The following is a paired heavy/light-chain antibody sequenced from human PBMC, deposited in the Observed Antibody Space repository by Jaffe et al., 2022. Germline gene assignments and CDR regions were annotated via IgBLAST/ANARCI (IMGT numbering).Light chain of an antibody. V-gene: IGKV1-39*01. Sequence: DIQMTQSPSSLSASIGDRVTITCRASQTFAAYLNWYQQRPGRAPKLLIYAASTLQSGVPSRFSGSGSGTEFTLTISGLQAEDFATYYCQQTYSTPLTFGGGTKVEIK. CDR2: AAS. CDR1: QTFAAY. CDR3: QQTYSTPLT. J-gene: IGKJ4*01.
Heavy chain of an antibody. V-gene: IGHV3-30*02. Sequence: QAQLVESGGGVVQPGESLRLSCAASGFTFSNYGMHWVRQAPGKGLEWVAFIRFDGGNDQYTKSVKGRFTISRDNSKNTLYLQMNSLRGEDTAVYYCARPTCRSSTCSASAQYNWFDPWGQGTLVVVSS. CDR3: ARPTCRSSTCSASAQYNWFDP. CDR2: IRFDGGND. CDR1: GFTFSNYG. J-gene: IGHJ5*02. D-gene: IGHD2-2*01.